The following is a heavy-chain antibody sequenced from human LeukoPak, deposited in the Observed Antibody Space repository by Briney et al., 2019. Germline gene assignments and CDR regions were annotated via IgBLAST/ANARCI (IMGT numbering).Heavy chain of an antibody. CDR2: IWYDGSNK. Sequence: GGSLRLSCAASGFTFSGYGMHWVRQAPGKGLEWVAVIWYDGSNKYYADSVKGRFTISRDNSKNTLYLQMNSLSAEDTAVYYCVRDGTYGSGSYEGAFDYWGQGTLVTVSS. CDR1: GFTFSGYG. D-gene: IGHD3-10*01. V-gene: IGHV3-33*01. J-gene: IGHJ4*02. CDR3: VRDGTYGSGSYEGAFDY.